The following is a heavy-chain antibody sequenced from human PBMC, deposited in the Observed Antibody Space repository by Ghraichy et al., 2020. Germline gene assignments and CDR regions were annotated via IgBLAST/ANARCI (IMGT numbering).Heavy chain of an antibody. CDR2: ISNSGST. Sequence: SETLSLTCTVSGGSVSSGNYYWTLIRQPPGKGLEWIGYISNSGSTNYNPSLKSRVSILIDTSKNQFSLKLNSVTAADTAVYFCAREGAASGTTFDSWGQGTLVTVSS. CDR3: AREGAASGTTFDS. V-gene: IGHV4-61*01. D-gene: IGHD6-13*01. J-gene: IGHJ4*02. CDR1: GGSVSSGNYY.